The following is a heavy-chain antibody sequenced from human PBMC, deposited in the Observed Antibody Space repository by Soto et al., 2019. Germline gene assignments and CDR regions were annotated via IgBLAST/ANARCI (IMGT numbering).Heavy chain of an antibody. V-gene: IGHV5-10-1*04. Sequence: GESLKISCKGSGYSFTSYWISWVRQMPGKGLEWMGRIDPSDSYTNYSPSFQGQVTISADKSISTAYLQWSSLKASDTAMYYCARLSYSSSWYPRPMDVWGQGTTVTVSS. J-gene: IGHJ6*02. CDR3: ARLSYSSSWYPRPMDV. D-gene: IGHD6-13*01. CDR1: GYSFTSYW. CDR2: IDPSDSYT.